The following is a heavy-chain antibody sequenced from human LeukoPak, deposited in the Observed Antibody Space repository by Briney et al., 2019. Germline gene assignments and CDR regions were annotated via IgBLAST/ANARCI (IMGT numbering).Heavy chain of an antibody. CDR2: IYYSGST. V-gene: IGHV4-59*01. CDR1: GGSISSNY. CDR3: ARSSSTSSYYYYGMDV. Sequence: PSETLSLTCTVSGGSISSNYWSWIRQPPGKGLEWIGHIYYSGSTNYNPSLKSRVTISVDTSKNQFSLKLSSVTAADTAIYYCARSSSTSSYYYYGMDVWGQGTTVTVSS. J-gene: IGHJ6*02.